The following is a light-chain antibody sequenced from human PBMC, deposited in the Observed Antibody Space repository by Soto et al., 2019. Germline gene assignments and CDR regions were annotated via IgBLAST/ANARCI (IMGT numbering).Light chain of an antibody. J-gene: IGKJ1*01. CDR3: QQYDNWPIT. Sequence: EIVLTQSPGTLSLSPGERATLSSRASQSVSSSYLAWYQQKPGQAPRLLIYGASTRATGIPLRFSGRGSGTDFTLTISSLQSDDFAVYFCQQYDNWPITFGQGTKVDIK. CDR2: GAS. V-gene: IGKV3-20*01. CDR1: QSVSSSY.